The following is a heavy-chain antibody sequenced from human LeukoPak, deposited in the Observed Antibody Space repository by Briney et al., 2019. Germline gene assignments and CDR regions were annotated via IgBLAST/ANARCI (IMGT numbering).Heavy chain of an antibody. V-gene: IGHV4-59*08. CDR1: GGSISSYY. CDR2: IYYSGST. Sequence: SETLSLTCTVSGGSISSYYWSWIRQPPGKGLEWIGYIYYSGSTNYNPSLKSRVTISVDTSKNQFSLNLSSVTAADTAVYYCARSGSYIAMYYYYAMDVWGQGTTVTVSS. J-gene: IGHJ6*02. D-gene: IGHD3-10*01. CDR3: ARSGSYIAMYYYYAMDV.